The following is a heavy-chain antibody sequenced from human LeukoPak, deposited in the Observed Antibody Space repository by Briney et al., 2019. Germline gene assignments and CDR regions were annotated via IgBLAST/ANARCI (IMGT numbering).Heavy chain of an antibody. CDR2: NYYHGST. J-gene: IGHJ4*02. V-gene: IGHV4-39*01. CDR3: ARNGEMATITDY. D-gene: IGHD5-24*01. CDR1: GGSISSGDYY. Sequence: PSETLSLTCTVSGGSISSGDYYCSWIRQPPGKGLEWIGSNYYHGSTYYNSSLKDRVTITVDTSKNQFSVKLSCVTAAETAVYDCARNGEMATITDYWGQGTLVTVS.